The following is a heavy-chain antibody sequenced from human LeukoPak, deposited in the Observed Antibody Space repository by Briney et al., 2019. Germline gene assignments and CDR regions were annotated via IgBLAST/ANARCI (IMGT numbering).Heavy chain of an antibody. D-gene: IGHD6-19*01. CDR2: IYYSGST. CDR1: GGSFSGYY. Sequence: PSETLSLTCAVYGGSFSGYYWSWIRQPPGKGLEWIGSIYYSGSTSYNTSLKSRVTISVDTSKNQFFLKLSSVTAADTAVYYCASPWSSGGFDYWGQGTLVTVSS. CDR3: ASPWSSGGFDY. V-gene: IGHV4-34*01. J-gene: IGHJ4*02.